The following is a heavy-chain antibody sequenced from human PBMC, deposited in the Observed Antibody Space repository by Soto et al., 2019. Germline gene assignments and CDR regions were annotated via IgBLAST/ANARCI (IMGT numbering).Heavy chain of an antibody. D-gene: IGHD2-21*02. J-gene: IGHJ5*02. V-gene: IGHV5-51*01. CDR2: IYPGDSDT. CDR1: GYSFTSYW. CDR3: AGHPIVTADLGWFDP. Sequence: GESLKISCKGSGYSFTSYWIGWVRQMPGKGLEWMGIIYPGDSDTRYSPSFQGQVTISADKSISTAYLQWSSLKASDTAMYYCAGHPIVTADLGWFDPWGQGTPVTVSS.